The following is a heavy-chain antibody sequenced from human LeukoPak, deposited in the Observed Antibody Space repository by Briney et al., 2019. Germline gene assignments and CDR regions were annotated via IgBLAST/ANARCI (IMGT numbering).Heavy chain of an antibody. CDR2: IYYSGST. J-gene: IGHJ4*02. D-gene: IGHD4-17*01. CDR3: ARSVYGDYVLPHQGPFGY. Sequence: SETLSLTCSVSGGSIISSTYYWGWIRQPPGKGLEWIGSIYYSGSTYYNPSLRSRVTISIDTSKNQFSLKVSSVTAADTAVYHCARSVYGDYVLPHQGPFGYWGQGTLVTVSS. V-gene: IGHV4-39*01. CDR1: GGSIISSTYY.